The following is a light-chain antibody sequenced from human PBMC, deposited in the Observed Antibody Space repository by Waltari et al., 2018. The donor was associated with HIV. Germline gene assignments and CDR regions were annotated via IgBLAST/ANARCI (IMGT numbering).Light chain of an antibody. CDR3: QVWDDSGHHPEVV. Sequence: SYELTQPPSVSAAPGQTARITCGGNNIENKHVHWYQQKPGQAPVLVIYDDADRPSGIPGRFSGSNSGNTATLTISRVEAGDEADYYCQVWDDSGHHPEVVFGRGTKLTVL. J-gene: IGLJ3*02. CDR1: NIENKH. CDR2: DDA. V-gene: IGLV3-21*02.